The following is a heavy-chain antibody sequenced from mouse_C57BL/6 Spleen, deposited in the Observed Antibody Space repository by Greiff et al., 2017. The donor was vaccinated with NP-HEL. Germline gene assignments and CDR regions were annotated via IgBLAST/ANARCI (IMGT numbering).Heavy chain of an antibody. Sequence: VQLQQSGPELVKPGASVKISCKASGYTFTDYYMNWVKQSHGKSLEWIGDINPNNGGTSYNQKFKGKATLTVDKSSSTAYMELRSLTSEDSAVYYCAISRVYFDYWGQGTTLTVSS. CDR1: GYTFTDYY. CDR2: INPNNGGT. CDR3: AISRVYFDY. V-gene: IGHV1-26*01. J-gene: IGHJ2*01.